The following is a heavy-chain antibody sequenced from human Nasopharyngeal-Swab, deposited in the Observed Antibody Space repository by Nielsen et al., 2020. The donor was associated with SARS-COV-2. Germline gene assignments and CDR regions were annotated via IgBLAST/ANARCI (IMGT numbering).Heavy chain of an antibody. CDR3: VRELHGGCFDY. D-gene: IGHD3-10*01. CDR2: SNPTGDT. J-gene: IGHJ4*02. V-gene: IGHV1-46*01. Sequence: ASVKVSCKASGYIFSNYYIHWVRQAPGQGLEGRGVSNPTGDTNYAQKFRGRVTMTRDTSASTVYMDLSSLGSEDTAVYYCVRELHGGCFDYWGQGTLITVSS. CDR1: GYIFSNYY.